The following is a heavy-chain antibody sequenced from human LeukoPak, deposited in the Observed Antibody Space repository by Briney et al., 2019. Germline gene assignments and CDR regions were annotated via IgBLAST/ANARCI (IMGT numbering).Heavy chain of an antibody. D-gene: IGHD6-13*01. Sequence: GGSLRLSCAASGFTFNSYWMNWVRQAPGKGLEWVANIKEDGSEKDYVDSVKGRFTISRDNSKNTLYLQMSSLRAEDTALYYCAKEGIAAAGRARGAFDIWGQGTMVTVSS. V-gene: IGHV3-7*03. CDR2: IKEDGSEK. J-gene: IGHJ3*02. CDR3: AKEGIAAAGRARGAFDI. CDR1: GFTFNSYW.